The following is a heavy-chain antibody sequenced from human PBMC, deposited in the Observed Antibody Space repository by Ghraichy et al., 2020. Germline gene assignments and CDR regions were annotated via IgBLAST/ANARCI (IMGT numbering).Heavy chain of an antibody. CDR2: IYYSGIS. V-gene: IGHV4-59*08. Sequence: SETLSLTCSVSGGSMSDYYWSWIRPPPGKGLEWMGNIYYSGISNHNPSLNSRATISLDTSKNQFSLKLRSVTAADTAVYYCARQVFGYGRQIDYWGQGSLVTVSS. CDR3: ARQVFGYGRQIDY. CDR1: GGSMSDYY. D-gene: IGHD3-3*01. J-gene: IGHJ4*02.